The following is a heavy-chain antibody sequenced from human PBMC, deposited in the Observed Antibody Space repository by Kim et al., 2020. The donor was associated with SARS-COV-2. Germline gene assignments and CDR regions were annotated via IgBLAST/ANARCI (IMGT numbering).Heavy chain of an antibody. Sequence: SETLSLTCTVSGGSISSGGYYWSWIRQHPGKGLEWIGYIYYSGSTYYNPSLKSRVTISVDTSKNQFSLKLSSVTAADTAVYYCARSLYSSSGRSNWFDPWGQGTLVTVSS. D-gene: IGHD6-13*01. CDR3: ARSLYSSSGRSNWFDP. CDR2: IYYSGST. V-gene: IGHV4-31*03. J-gene: IGHJ5*02. CDR1: GGSISSGGYY.